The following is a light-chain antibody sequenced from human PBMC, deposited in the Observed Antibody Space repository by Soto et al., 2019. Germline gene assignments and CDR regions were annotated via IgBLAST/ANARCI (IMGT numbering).Light chain of an antibody. V-gene: IGKV1-39*01. CDR2: AAS. CDR3: QQSYSAPIT. Sequence: DIQLTQSPSSLSASLGDRVTITCQASQDIRYYLNWYQQKPGKAPKLLIFAASSLQSGVPSRFSGSGSGTNFTLTISSLQPEDFAAYYCQQSYSAPITFGQGTRLEI. CDR1: QDIRYY. J-gene: IGKJ5*01.